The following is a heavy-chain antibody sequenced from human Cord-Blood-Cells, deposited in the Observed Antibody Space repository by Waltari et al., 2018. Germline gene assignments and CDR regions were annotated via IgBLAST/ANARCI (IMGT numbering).Heavy chain of an antibody. CDR2: IYYSGST. D-gene: IGHD1-26*01. CDR3: ARRLSTYSGSYYDAFDI. V-gene: IGHV4-39*01. Sequence: QLQLQESGPGLVKPSETLSLTCTVSGGSISSSSYYWGWIRQPPGKGLEWIGSIYYSGSTYHNPSLKSRVTISVDTSKNQFSLKLSSVTAADTAVYYCARRLSTYSGSYYDAFDIWGQGTMVTVSS. CDR1: GGSISSSSYY. J-gene: IGHJ3*02.